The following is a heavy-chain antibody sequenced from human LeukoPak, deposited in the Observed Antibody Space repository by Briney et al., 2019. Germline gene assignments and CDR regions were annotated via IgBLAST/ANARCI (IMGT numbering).Heavy chain of an antibody. D-gene: IGHD4-11*01. CDR3: ATTSHYSNYVFDY. J-gene: IGHJ4*02. CDR2: IYTSGST. V-gene: IGHV4-61*02. Sequence: SETLSLTCTVSGGSISSGSYYWSWIRQPAGKGLEWIGRIYTSGSTNYNPSLKSRVTISVDTSKNQFSLKLSSATAADTAVYYCATTSHYSNYVFDYWGQGTLVTVSS. CDR1: GGSISSGSYY.